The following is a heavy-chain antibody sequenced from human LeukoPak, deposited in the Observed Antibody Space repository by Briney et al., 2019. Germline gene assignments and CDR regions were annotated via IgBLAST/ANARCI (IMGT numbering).Heavy chain of an antibody. Sequence: GGSLRLSCAASGFTLSTYWMNWVRQAPGKGLEYVSAISSNGGSTYYANSVKGRFTISRDNSKSTLYLQMGSLRAEDMAVYYCARDRAFGELSSAFDYWGQGTLVTVSS. CDR2: ISSNGGST. CDR1: GFTLSTYW. J-gene: IGHJ4*02. CDR3: ARDRAFGELSSAFDY. D-gene: IGHD3-10*01. V-gene: IGHV3-64*01.